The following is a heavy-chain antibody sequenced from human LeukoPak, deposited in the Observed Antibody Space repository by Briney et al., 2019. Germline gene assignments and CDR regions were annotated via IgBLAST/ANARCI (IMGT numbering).Heavy chain of an antibody. CDR3: ARRTAHSDSSGFYPRLDY. D-gene: IGHD3-22*01. Sequence: PSETLSLTCTVSGDSISSYYWSWIRQPPGKGLEWIVYIYNSGGTNYNPSLKSRVTISVDTSKNQVSLKLSSVTAADTAVYYCARRTAHSDSSGFYPRLDYWGQGALVTVSS. CDR2: IYNSGGT. J-gene: IGHJ4*02. CDR1: GDSISSYY. V-gene: IGHV4-59*08.